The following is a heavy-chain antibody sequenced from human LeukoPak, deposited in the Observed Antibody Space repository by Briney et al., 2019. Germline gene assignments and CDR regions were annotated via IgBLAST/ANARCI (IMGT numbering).Heavy chain of an antibody. J-gene: IGHJ4*02. CDR3: ASGMIEYDY. CDR1: GFTFTDYW. Sequence: GGSLRLSCAASGFTFTDYWMTWVRQAPGKGLEWVANINQNGSEKYYVDSVKGRFTISRDNAKNSLYLQMNSLRAEDTALYYCASGMIEYDYWGQGTLVTVSS. CDR2: INQNGSEK. D-gene: IGHD3-22*01. V-gene: IGHV3-7*01.